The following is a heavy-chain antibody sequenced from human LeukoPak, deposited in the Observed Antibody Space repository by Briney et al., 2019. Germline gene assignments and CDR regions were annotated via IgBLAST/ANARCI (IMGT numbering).Heavy chain of an antibody. J-gene: IGHJ4*02. CDR1: GYTFTSYA. CDR2: INAGNGNT. V-gene: IGHV1-3*01. Sequence: ASVKVSCKASGYTFTSYAMHWVRQAPGQRLEWMGWINAGNGNTKYSQKFQGRVTITRDTSASTAYMELGSLRSEDTAVYYCARGGSRDYTWVFFDYWGQGTLVTVSS. D-gene: IGHD4-11*01. CDR3: ARGGSRDYTWVFFDY.